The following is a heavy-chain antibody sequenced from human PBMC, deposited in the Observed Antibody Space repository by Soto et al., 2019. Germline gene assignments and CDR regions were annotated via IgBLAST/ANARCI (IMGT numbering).Heavy chain of an antibody. V-gene: IGHV4-59*01. D-gene: IGHD4-17*01. CDR3: ARDTVLTGMFDL. CDR2: VYYTGTT. Sequence: SETLSLTCTVSGGSIGSYHWSWVRQPPWKGLEWIASVYYTGTTNYNPSLGSRVTISIDAPENQISLKLTSVTAADTAFYYCARDTVLTGMFDLWGQGTLVTVSS. CDR1: GGSIGSYH. J-gene: IGHJ5*02.